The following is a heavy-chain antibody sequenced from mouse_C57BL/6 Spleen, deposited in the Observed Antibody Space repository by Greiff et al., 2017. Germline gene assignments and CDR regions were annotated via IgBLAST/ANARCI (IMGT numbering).Heavy chain of an antibody. Sequence: QVQLKESGAELVKPGASVKMSCKASGYTFTSYWITWVKQRPGQGLEWIGDIYPGSGSTNYNEKFKSKATLTVDTSSSTAYMQLSSLTSEDSAVYYCARSAYYYGSSYDWYFDVWGTGTTVTVSS. J-gene: IGHJ1*03. V-gene: IGHV1-55*01. CDR3: ARSAYYYGSSYDWYFDV. D-gene: IGHD1-1*01. CDR1: GYTFTSYW. CDR2: IYPGSGST.